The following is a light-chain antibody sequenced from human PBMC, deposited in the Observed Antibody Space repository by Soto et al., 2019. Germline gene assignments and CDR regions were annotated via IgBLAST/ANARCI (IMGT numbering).Light chain of an antibody. CDR3: AAWDDSLSGGV. CDR1: SFNIGFNY. Sequence: QSVLTQPPSASGTPGQTVTISCSGSSFNIGFNYVYWYQQLPGMAPKLLIHSNDDRPSGVPDRFSGSKSGTSASLAISGLRSEDEAEYYCAAWDDSLSGGVFGTGTKVTVL. CDR2: SND. V-gene: IGLV1-47*02. J-gene: IGLJ1*01.